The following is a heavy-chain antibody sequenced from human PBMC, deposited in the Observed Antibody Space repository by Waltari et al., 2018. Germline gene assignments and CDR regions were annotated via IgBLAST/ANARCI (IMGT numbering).Heavy chain of an antibody. CDR2: SYHSGST. V-gene: IGHV4-38-2*01. J-gene: IGHJ3*02. D-gene: IGHD2-15*01. CDR3: ARHVSLVDAFDI. CDR1: GYSISSGYY. Sequence: QVQLQESGPGLVKPSETLSLTCAVSGYSISSGYYWGWIRQPPGKGLEWIGSSYHSGSTYYNPSLKSRVTISVDTSKNQFSLKLSSVTAADTAVYYCARHVSLVDAFDIWGQWTMVTVSS.